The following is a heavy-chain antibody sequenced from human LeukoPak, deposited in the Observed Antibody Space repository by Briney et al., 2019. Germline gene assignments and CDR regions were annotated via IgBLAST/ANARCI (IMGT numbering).Heavy chain of an antibody. Sequence: SETLSLTCAVSGYSISSGYYWGWIRQPPGKGLEWIGSIYHSGSTYYNPSLKSRVTISVDTSKNQFFLKLSSVTAADTAVYYCARRLGYCSSTSCYYYFDYWGQGTLVTVSS. CDR2: IYHSGST. D-gene: IGHD2-2*01. CDR1: GYSISSGYY. J-gene: IGHJ4*02. V-gene: IGHV4-38-2*01. CDR3: ARRLGYCSSTSCYYYFDY.